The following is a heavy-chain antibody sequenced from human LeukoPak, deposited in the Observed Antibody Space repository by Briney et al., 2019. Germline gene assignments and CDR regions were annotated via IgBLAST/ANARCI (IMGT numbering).Heavy chain of an antibody. D-gene: IGHD3-22*01. CDR2: ISDSGGRT. Sequence: GGSLRLSCAVSGITLSNYGMSWVRQAPGKGLEWVAGISDSGGRTNYADSVKGRFTISRDNPKNTLYLQMNSLRAEDTGVYFCAKRGVVIRVILVGFNKEAYYFDSWGQGALVTVSS. J-gene: IGHJ4*02. V-gene: IGHV3-23*01. CDR3: AKRGVVIRVILVGFNKEAYYFDS. CDR1: GITLSNYG.